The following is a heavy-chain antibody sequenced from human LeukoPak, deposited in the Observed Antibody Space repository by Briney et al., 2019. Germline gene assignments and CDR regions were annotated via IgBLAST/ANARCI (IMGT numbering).Heavy chain of an antibody. J-gene: IGHJ3*02. Sequence: GGSLRLSCAASGFTFSSYAMGWVRQAPGKGLEWVSAISGSGGSTYYADPVKGRFTISRDNSKNTLYLQMNSLRAEDTAVYYCAKSAACSSTSCAMGDAFDIWGQGTMVTVSS. V-gene: IGHV3-23*01. CDR2: ISGSGGST. CDR1: GFTFSSYA. D-gene: IGHD2-2*01. CDR3: AKSAACSSTSCAMGDAFDI.